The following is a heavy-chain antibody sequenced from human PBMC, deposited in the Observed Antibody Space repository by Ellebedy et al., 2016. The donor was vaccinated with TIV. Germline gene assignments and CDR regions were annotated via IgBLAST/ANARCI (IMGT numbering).Heavy chain of an antibody. CDR1: GGTFSSYA. Sequence: SVKVSCXASGGTFSSYAISWVRQAPGQGLEWMGGIIPIFGTANYAQKFQGRVTITADESTSTAYMELSSLRSEDTAVYYCARLPPATVPTTKQQLRFYWFDPWGQGTLVTVSS. CDR3: ARLPPATVPTTKQQLRFYWFDP. J-gene: IGHJ5*02. D-gene: IGHD6-13*01. V-gene: IGHV1-69*13. CDR2: IIPIFGTA.